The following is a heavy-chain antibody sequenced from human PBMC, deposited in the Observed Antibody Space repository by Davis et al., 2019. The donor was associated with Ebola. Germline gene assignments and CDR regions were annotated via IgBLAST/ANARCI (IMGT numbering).Heavy chain of an antibody. CDR2: ISSDGSIM. CDR1: GFTFSNHW. J-gene: IGHJ3*02. Sequence: GESLKISCAASGFTFSNHWMHWVRQAPGKGLVCVSHISSDGSIMESADSVKGRFTVSRDNAKNTLYLQMNSLRAKDTAIYYCLTDAFDIWGQGTMVTVSS. CDR3: LTDAFDI. V-gene: IGHV3-74*01.